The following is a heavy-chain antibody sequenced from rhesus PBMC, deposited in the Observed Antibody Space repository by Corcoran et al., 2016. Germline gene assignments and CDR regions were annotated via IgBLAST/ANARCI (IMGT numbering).Heavy chain of an antibody. CDR1: GYSFTSYW. V-gene: IGHV5-20*01. CDR3: AKDRNWNYGLDS. D-gene: IGHD1-26*01. J-gene: IGHJ6*01. CDR2: INPSDSDT. Sequence: EVQLVQSGAEVKRPGESLKISCKTSGYSFTSYWISWVRQLPGKGLEWMGAINPSDSDTRYNPSVQGQVTISADKSISTAYLQWSRLKASDTATYYCAKDRNWNYGLDSWGQGVVVTVSS.